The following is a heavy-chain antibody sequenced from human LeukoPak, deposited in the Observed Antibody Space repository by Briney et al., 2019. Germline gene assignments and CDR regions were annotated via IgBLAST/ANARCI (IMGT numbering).Heavy chain of an antibody. Sequence: GGSLRLSCAASGFTFSSYWMHCVRQAPGKGLVWVSRINSGGSSTNYADSVKGLFTISRDNAKNSLYLQMNSLRAEDTAVYYCVRDYCSGVTCYSGYWGQGTLVTVSS. CDR2: INSGGSST. D-gene: IGHD2-15*01. J-gene: IGHJ4*02. V-gene: IGHV3-74*01. CDR1: GFTFSSYW. CDR3: VRDYCSGVTCYSGY.